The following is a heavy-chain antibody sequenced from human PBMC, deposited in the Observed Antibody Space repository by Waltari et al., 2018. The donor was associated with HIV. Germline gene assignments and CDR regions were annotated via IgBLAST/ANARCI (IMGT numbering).Heavy chain of an antibody. CDR2: INWNSDNI. D-gene: IGHD3-22*01. J-gene: IGHJ4*02. CDR3: AKAYDSSGFQYYFDY. V-gene: IGHV3-9*01. Sequence: YAMHWVRQAPGKGLEWVSGINWNSDNIGYADSVKGRFTISRDHAKNSLYLQMNSLRPEDTALYYCAKAYDSSGFQYYFDYWGQGTLVTVSS. CDR1: YA.